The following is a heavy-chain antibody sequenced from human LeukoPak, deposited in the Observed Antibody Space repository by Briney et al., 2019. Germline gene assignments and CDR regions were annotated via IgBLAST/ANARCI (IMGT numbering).Heavy chain of an antibody. V-gene: IGHV3-74*01. D-gene: IGHD5-18*01. J-gene: IGHJ4*02. CDR3: ARDYSYGPDY. Sequence: GGSLRLSCAASGFTFSNSWMHWVRQAPGKGLVWVSHISSDGSTTTYADSVKGRFTISRDNAKNTLYLQMNSLRAEDTAVYYCARDYSYGPDYWGQGTLVTVSS. CDR2: ISSDGSTT. CDR1: GFTFSNSW.